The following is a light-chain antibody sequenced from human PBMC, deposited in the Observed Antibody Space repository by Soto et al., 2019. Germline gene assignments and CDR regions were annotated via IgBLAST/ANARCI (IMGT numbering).Light chain of an antibody. V-gene: IGKV3-15*01. Sequence: IVMTQSPSTLSVSPGDRATLSCRASQSVSNNLAWYQQKPGQAPRLLIYLTSNMATDIPARFSGSGSETEFTLTISSLQSDDSAVYYCQQYKNGPYTFGQGTKLEIK. J-gene: IGKJ2*01. CDR1: QSVSNN. CDR3: QQYKNGPYT. CDR2: LTS.